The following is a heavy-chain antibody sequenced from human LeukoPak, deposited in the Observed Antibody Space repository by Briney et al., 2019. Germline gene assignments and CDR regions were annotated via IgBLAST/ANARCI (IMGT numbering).Heavy chain of an antibody. J-gene: IGHJ6*03. V-gene: IGHV5-51*01. CDR1: GYSFANFW. D-gene: IGHD3-10*01. CDR2: IYPDDSDT. CDR3: ARRAGTLNYYYFYMDV. Sequence: GESLKISCEGSGYSFANFWIVWVRQMPGKGPEWMGIIYPDDSDTKYNPSFQGQVTISADKSISTAYLQWSSLKASDTATYYCARRAGTLNYYYFYMDVWGKGTTVTVSS.